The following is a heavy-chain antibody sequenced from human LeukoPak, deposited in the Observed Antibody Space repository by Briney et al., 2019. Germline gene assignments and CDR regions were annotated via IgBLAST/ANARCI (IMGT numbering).Heavy chain of an antibody. CDR2: IVSDGSNT. J-gene: IGHJ4*02. V-gene: IGHV3-74*01. D-gene: IGHD2-15*01. CDR3: ARGRPHGNDY. CDR1: GFTFISYW. Sequence: GSLRLSCAASGFTFISYWMNWVRQVPGKGLVWVSRIVSDGSNTNYADSVKGRFTISRDNAKNTLYLQMNSLRVEDTAVYYCARGRPHGNDYWGQGTLVTVSS.